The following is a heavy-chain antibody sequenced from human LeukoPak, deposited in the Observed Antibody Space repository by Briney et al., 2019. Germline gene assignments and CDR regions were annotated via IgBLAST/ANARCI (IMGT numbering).Heavy chain of an antibody. V-gene: IGHV4-34*01. D-gene: IGHD3-16*02. CDR2: INHSGST. CDR3: ARAGYDYVWGSYRYPYFDY. CDR1: GGSFSGYY. J-gene: IGHJ4*02. Sequence: SETLSLTCAVYGGSFSGYYWSWIRQSPGKGLEWIGEINHSGSTNYNPSLKSRVTISVDTFKNQFSLKLSSVTAADTAVYYCARAGYDYVWGSYRYPYFDYWGQGTLVTVSS.